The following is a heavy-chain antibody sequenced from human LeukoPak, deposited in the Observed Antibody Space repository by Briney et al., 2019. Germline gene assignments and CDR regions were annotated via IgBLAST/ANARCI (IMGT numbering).Heavy chain of an antibody. D-gene: IGHD3-10*01. CDR3: ARDSLVQGVFDY. Sequence: PGGSLRLSCAASGFTFSDYYMSWIRQAPGRGLEWISYISGSTTAISYAESVKGRFTISRDNAKNSLYLQMSSLGAEDTAVYYCARDSLVQGVFDYWGQGTLVTVSS. CDR1: GFTFSDYY. J-gene: IGHJ4*02. CDR2: ISGSTTAI. V-gene: IGHV3-11*01.